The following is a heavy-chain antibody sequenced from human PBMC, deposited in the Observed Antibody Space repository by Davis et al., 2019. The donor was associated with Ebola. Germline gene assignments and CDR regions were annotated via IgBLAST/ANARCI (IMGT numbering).Heavy chain of an antibody. J-gene: IGHJ4*02. CDR1: GFTFDDYA. CDR3: AKSGEYYDFWSGYCPFDY. D-gene: IGHD3-3*01. V-gene: IGHV3-23*01. Sequence: PGGSLRLSCAASGFTFDDYAMHWVRQAPGKGLEWVSTIVGGGGITYYADSVKGRFTISRDNAKNTLSLQMNSLRAEDTAVYYCAKSGEYYDFWSGYCPFDYWGQGTLVTVSS. CDR2: IVGGGGIT.